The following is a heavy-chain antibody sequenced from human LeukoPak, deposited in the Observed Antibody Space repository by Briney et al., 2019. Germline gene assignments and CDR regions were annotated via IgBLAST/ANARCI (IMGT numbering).Heavy chain of an antibody. V-gene: IGHV5-51*01. CDR2: IYPGDSDT. J-gene: IGHJ5*02. CDR1: GYTFTSYW. D-gene: IGHD4-11*01. CDR3: ARVVTLTQPFDP. Sequence: GESLKISCKGSGYTFTSYWIAWVRQMPGKGLEWTGIIYPGDSDTRYSPSFQGQVTISADKSISTVYLQWSSLKASDTAMYYCARVVTLTQPFDPWGQGTLVTVSS.